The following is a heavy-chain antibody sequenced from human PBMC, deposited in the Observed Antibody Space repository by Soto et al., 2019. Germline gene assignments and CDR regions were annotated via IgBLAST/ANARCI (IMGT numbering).Heavy chain of an antibody. CDR2: ISTNGDTA. Sequence: EVQLLASGGGLLQPGGSLIRSCSASGFTFINYGMKWVRQAPGQGLEWVSGISTNGDTANYAVSVKRRFTISRDNSKNALYMQLNGLSTEDTSMYYCAKDLSRWPHYAFYTWGQGTLATVSS. J-gene: IGHJ5*02. D-gene: IGHD4-17*01. CDR1: GFTFINYG. CDR3: AKDLSRWPHYAFYT. V-gene: IGHV3-23*01.